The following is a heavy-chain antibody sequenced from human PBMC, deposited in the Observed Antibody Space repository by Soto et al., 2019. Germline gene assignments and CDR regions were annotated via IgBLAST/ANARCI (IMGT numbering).Heavy chain of an antibody. CDR1: GFTFSSYW. CDR3: ARASIVVVVAATSDY. J-gene: IGHJ4*02. D-gene: IGHD2-15*01. CDR2: IKQDGSEK. Sequence: EVQLVESGGGLVQPGGSLRLSCAASGFTFSSYWMSWVRQAPGKGLEWVANIKQDGSEKYYVDSVKGRFTISRDNAKNSLYLQMNSLRAEDTDVYYCARASIVVVVAATSDYWGQGTLVTVSS. V-gene: IGHV3-7*01.